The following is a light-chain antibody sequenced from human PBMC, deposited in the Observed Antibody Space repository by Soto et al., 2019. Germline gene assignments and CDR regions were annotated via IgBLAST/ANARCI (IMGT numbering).Light chain of an antibody. CDR3: QQCYSSPRT. CDR1: QRSSTY. Sequence: DIQMTQSPSTLSAGVGDRVTITCRASQRSSTYLNWYQQKPGKAPTLLSYAASSLQSGVPSRFSGGGSGTDFTLTINTLQPEDFATYFCQQCYSSPRTFGQGTQVAIK. V-gene: IGKV1-39*01. J-gene: IGKJ1*01. CDR2: AAS.